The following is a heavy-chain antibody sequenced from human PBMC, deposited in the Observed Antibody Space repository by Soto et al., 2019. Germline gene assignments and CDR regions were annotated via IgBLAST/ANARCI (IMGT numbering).Heavy chain of an antibody. CDR1: GGTFSSYA. V-gene: IGHV1-69*13. CDR3: ARAQALHMVRGVISNYYYYGMDV. J-gene: IGHJ6*02. D-gene: IGHD3-10*01. CDR2: IIPIFGTA. Sequence: SVKVSCKASGGTFSSYAISWVRQAPGQGLEWMGGIIPIFGTANYAQKFQGRVTITADESTSTAYMELSSLRSEDTAVYYCARAQALHMVRGVISNYYYYGMDVWGQGTTVTVSS.